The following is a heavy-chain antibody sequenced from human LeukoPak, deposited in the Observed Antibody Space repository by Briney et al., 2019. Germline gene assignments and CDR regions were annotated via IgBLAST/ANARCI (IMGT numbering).Heavy chain of an antibody. CDR2: IIPIFGTA. Sequence: SVKVSCKASGGTFSSYAISWVRQAPGQGLEWMGGIIPIFGTANYAQKFQGRVTITADESTSTAYMALSSLRSEDTAVYYCARDGIAARPHYYYYYMDVWGKGTTVTVSS. CDR1: GGTFSSYA. D-gene: IGHD6-6*01. J-gene: IGHJ6*03. V-gene: IGHV1-69*13. CDR3: ARDGIAARPHYYYYYMDV.